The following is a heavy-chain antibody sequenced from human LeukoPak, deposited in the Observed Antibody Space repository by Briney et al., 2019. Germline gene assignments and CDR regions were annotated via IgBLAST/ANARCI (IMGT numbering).Heavy chain of an antibody. V-gene: IGHV3-48*04. CDR2: ISSSTSAI. D-gene: IGHD2-21*01. J-gene: IGHJ3*02. Sequence: PGGSLRLSCAASGFPFTSYSMNWVRHAPGKGLEWVSYISSSTSAIYYAESVKGRFTISRDNTKNSVYLQMNSLRAEDRAVYYCARGGGRFHAFGIWGQGTMVTVSS. CDR1: GFPFTSYS. CDR3: ARGGGRFHAFGI.